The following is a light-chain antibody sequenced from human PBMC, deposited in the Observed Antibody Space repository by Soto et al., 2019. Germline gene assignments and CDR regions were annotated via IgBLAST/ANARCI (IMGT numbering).Light chain of an antibody. CDR2: DAS. CDR1: QSVSSY. CDR3: QQRSNWFT. Sequence: ESVLTQSSATLSLYPGERATLSCRASQSVSSYLAWYQQKPGQAPRPLIYDASNRATGIPARFSGSGSGTDFTLTISSLEPEDFAMYYCQQRSNWFTFGGGTKVDIK. J-gene: IGKJ4*01. V-gene: IGKV3-11*01.